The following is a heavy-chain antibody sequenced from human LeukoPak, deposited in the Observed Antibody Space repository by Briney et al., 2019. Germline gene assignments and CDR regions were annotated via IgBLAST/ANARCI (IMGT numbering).Heavy chain of an antibody. CDR1: GFTFSSYW. V-gene: IGHV3-7*01. CDR3: ARFMTTVTTSDY. Sequence: QPGGSLRLSCAASGFTFSSYWMSWVRQAPGKGMEWVANIKQDGSEKYYVDSVKGRFTISRDNAKNSLYLQMNSRRAEDTAVYYCARFMTTVTTSDYWGQGTLVTVSS. D-gene: IGHD4-17*01. J-gene: IGHJ4*02. CDR2: IKQDGSEK.